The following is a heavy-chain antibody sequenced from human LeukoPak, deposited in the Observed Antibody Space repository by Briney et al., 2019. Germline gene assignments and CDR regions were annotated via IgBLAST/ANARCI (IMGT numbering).Heavy chain of an antibody. V-gene: IGHV3-23*01. Sequence: QPGGSLRLSCAASGFTFSSYAMSWVRQAPGKGLEWVSAISGSGGSTYYADSVKGRFTISRDNSKNTLYLQMSSLRAEDTAVYYCATSTAMVSGYYYHMDVWGKGTTVTVSS. CDR3: ATSTAMVSGYYYHMDV. D-gene: IGHD5-18*01. CDR1: GFTFSSYA. CDR2: ISGSGGST. J-gene: IGHJ6*03.